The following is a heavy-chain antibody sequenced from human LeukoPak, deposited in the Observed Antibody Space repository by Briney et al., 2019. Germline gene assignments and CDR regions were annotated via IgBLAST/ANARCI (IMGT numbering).Heavy chain of an antibody. J-gene: IGHJ3*02. CDR1: GYTFTGYY. Sequence: GASVKVSRKASGYTFTGYYMHWVRQAPGQGLEWMGWINPNSGGTNYAQKFQGRVTMTRDTSISTAYMELSRLRSDDTAMYYCASLGAHYYDSSGSDDAFDIWGQGTMVTVSS. CDR3: ASLGAHYYDSSGSDDAFDI. CDR2: INPNSGGT. D-gene: IGHD3-22*01. V-gene: IGHV1-2*02.